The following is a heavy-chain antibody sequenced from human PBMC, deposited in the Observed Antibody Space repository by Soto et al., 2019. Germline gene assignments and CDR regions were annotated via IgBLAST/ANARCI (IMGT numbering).Heavy chain of an antibody. CDR2: ISGSGGST. CDR1: GFTFSSYA. V-gene: IGHV3-23*01. Sequence: GGSLRLSCAASGFTFSSYAMSWVRQAPGKGLEWVSAISGSGGSTYYADSVKGRCTISRDNSKNTLYLQMNSLRAEDTAVYYCAKDSIAQQLVLGAFDIWGQGTMVTVSS. D-gene: IGHD6-13*01. CDR3: AKDSIAQQLVLGAFDI. J-gene: IGHJ3*02.